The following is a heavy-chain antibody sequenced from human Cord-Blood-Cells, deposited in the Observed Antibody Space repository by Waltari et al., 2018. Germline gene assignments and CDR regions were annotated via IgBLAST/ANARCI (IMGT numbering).Heavy chain of an antibody. V-gene: IGHV4-39*01. J-gene: IGHJ4*02. Sequence: QLQLQESGPGLVKPSETLSLTCTVSGGSIRSSSYYWGWTRQPPGKGLEWIGSIYYSGSTYYNPSLKSRVTISVDTSKNQFSLKLSSVTAADTAVYYCARQGYLEWLLSPTPFDYWGQGTLVTVSS. D-gene: IGHD3-3*01. CDR2: IYYSGST. CDR1: GGSIRSSSYY. CDR3: ARQGYLEWLLSPTPFDY.